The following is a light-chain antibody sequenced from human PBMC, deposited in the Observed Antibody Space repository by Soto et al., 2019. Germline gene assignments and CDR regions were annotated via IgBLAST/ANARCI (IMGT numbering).Light chain of an antibody. CDR3: QQYDNSPLT. CDR1: QSVSSSY. CDR2: GAS. V-gene: IGKV3-20*01. Sequence: VLTQSPGTLSLSPWERATLSCRASQSVSSSYLAWYQQKPGQARRLLIYGASNRATGIPVRFSGSGSGTDFTLTISRLEPEAFAVYYCQQYDNSPLTFGGGTKVDIK. J-gene: IGKJ4*01.